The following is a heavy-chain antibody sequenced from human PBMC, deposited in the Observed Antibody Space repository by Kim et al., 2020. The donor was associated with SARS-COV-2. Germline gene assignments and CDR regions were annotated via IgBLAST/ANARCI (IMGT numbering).Heavy chain of an antibody. CDR2: IYYSGST. J-gene: IGHJ3*02. V-gene: IGHV4-39*01. D-gene: IGHD3-22*01. Sequence: SETLSLTCTVSGGSISSSSYYWGWISQPPGKGLEWIGSIYYSGSTYYNPSLKSRVTISVDTSKNQFSLKLSSVTAADTAVYYCARHLSITMIVVVIRGAFDIWGQGTMVTVSS. CDR1: GGSISSSSYY. CDR3: ARHLSITMIVVVIRGAFDI.